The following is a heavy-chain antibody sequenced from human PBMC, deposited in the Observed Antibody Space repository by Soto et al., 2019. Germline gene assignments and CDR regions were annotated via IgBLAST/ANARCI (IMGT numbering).Heavy chain of an antibody. D-gene: IGHD3-10*02. J-gene: IGHJ6*02. CDR3: AKEMFGQGGSYYYYYGRDG. V-gene: IGHV3-9*01. CDR1: GFTFDAYA. CDR2: ISWNSGSM. Sequence: GGSLRLSCAASGFTFDAYAMHWVRQAPGKGLEWVSGISWNSGSMGYADSVKGRFTISRDNAKNSLYLQMNSLRAEDTDLDYGAKEMFGQGGSYYYYYGRDGWGQGTMVTVSS.